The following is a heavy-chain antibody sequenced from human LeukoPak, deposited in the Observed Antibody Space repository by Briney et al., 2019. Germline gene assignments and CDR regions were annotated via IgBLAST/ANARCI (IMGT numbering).Heavy chain of an antibody. Sequence: GASVKVSCKASGYTFTSYGISWVRQAPGQGLEWMGWISAYNGNTNYAQKLQGRVTITRNTSISTAYMELSSLRSEDTAVYYCARGTYYYDSSGYYLAYWGQGTLVTVSS. J-gene: IGHJ4*02. CDR3: ARGTYYYDSSGYYLAY. CDR1: GYTFTSYG. V-gene: IGHV1-18*01. CDR2: ISAYNGNT. D-gene: IGHD3-22*01.